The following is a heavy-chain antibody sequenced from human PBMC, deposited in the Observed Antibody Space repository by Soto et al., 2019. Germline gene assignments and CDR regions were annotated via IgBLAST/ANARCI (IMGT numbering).Heavy chain of an antibody. Sequence: EVQLLESGGGLVQPGGSLRLSCVASGFTFSNYAMSWVRQAPGKGLEWVSAISSAGRTYYADSVKGRFTISRDNSKITHYLQRNSLRAEDTAVLYWSQAEAGAACGWYAYWGRGTLDTVSS. CDR3: SQAEAGAACGWYAY. J-gene: IGHJ4*02. CDR1: GFTFSNYA. CDR2: ISSAGRT. V-gene: IGHV3-23*01. D-gene: IGHD6-19*01.